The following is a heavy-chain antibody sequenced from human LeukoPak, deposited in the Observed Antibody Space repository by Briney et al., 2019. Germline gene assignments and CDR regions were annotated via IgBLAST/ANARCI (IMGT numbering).Heavy chain of an antibody. D-gene: IGHD2-8*01. J-gene: IGHJ4*02. CDR1: GFTFRSYA. Sequence: GGSLRLSCEASGFTFRSYAMSWVRQAPGKGLAWVSVISSSADSTYYADSVKGRFTISRDNSRSTLYLQMNSLRAEDTALYYCAKDTSIGRYCTNGVCSPFDYWGQGTLVTVSS. CDR2: ISSSADST. V-gene: IGHV3-23*01. CDR3: AKDTSIGRYCTNGVCSPFDY.